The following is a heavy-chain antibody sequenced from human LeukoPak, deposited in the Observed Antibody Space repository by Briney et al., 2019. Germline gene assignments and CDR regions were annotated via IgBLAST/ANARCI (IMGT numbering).Heavy chain of an antibody. Sequence: PGGSLRLSCAASGFTFSSYGMSWVRQAPGKGLEWVSAISGSGGSTYYADSVKGRFTISRDNSKNTLYLQMNSLRAEDTAVYYCAKAGFEYSSSSEDYWGQGTLVTVSS. CDR1: GFTFSSYG. CDR3: AKAGFEYSSSSEDY. D-gene: IGHD6-6*01. CDR2: ISGSGGST. J-gene: IGHJ4*02. V-gene: IGHV3-23*01.